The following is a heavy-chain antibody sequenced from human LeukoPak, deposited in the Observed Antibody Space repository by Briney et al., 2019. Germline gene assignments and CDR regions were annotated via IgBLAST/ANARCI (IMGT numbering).Heavy chain of an antibody. Sequence: PGGSLRLSCAASGFTFSSYAMSWVRQAPGKGLEWVSGISGSGGSGSGGSTYYADSVKGRFTISRDNSKNTVYLQMDSLRAEDTALYYCARGGGGSEKFDCWGQGTLVTVSS. CDR2: ISGSGGSGSGGST. CDR3: ARGGGGSEKFDC. J-gene: IGHJ4*02. V-gene: IGHV3-23*01. CDR1: GFTFSSYA. D-gene: IGHD1-26*01.